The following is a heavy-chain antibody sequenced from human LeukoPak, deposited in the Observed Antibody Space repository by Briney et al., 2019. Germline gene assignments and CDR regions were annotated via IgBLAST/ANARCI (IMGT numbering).Heavy chain of an antibody. J-gene: IGHJ4*02. D-gene: IGHD6-13*01. Sequence: PSETLSLTCTVSGGSISSGDYYWSWIRQPPETGLEWIGYIYYSGSTYYNPSLKSRVTISVDTSKNQFSLKLSSVTAADTAVYYCARGESRVSICHWGQGTLVTVSS. CDR2: IYYSGST. CDR1: GGSISSGDYY. CDR3: ARGESRVSICH. V-gene: IGHV4-30-4*01.